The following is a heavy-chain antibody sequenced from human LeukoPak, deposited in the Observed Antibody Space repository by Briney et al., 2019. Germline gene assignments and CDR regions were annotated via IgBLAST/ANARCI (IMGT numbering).Heavy chain of an antibody. V-gene: IGHV3-53*01. J-gene: IGHJ4*02. CDR2: IYSGGST. CDR3: AKDLWFGNQAFDY. Sequence: GGSLRLSCAASGFTVSSNYMSWVRQAPGKGLEWVSVIYSGGSTYYADSVKGRFTISRDNSKNTLYLQMNSLRAEDTAVYYCAKDLWFGNQAFDYWGQGTLVTVSS. CDR1: GFTVSSNY. D-gene: IGHD3-10*01.